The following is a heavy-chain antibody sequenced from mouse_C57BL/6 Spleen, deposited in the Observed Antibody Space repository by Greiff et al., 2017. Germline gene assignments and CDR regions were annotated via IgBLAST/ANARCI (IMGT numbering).Heavy chain of an antibody. D-gene: IGHD2-1*01. V-gene: IGHV1-47*01. Sequence: QLQQSVSDLLKPGSSVKMSCKASGYTFTTYPIEWMKQNHGKSLEWIGNFHPYNDDTKYNEKFKGKATLTVEKSSSTVYLELSRLTSDDSAVYYCARKVYYGNLAWFAYWGQGTLVTVSA. CDR1: GYTFTTYP. CDR2: FHPYNDDT. CDR3: ARKVYYGNLAWFAY. J-gene: IGHJ3*01.